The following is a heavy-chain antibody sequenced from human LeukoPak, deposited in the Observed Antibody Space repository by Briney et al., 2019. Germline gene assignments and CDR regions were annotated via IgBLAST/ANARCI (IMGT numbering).Heavy chain of an antibody. D-gene: IGHD4-17*01. CDR2: ISYDGSNK. CDR1: GFTFSSYG. CDR3: AKSTVTDY. Sequence: GRSLRLSCAASGFTFSSYGMHWVRQAPGKGLEWVAVISYDGSNKYYADSVKGRFTISRDNSKNTLYLQINSLRAEDTAVYYCAKSTVTDYWGQGTLVTVSS. V-gene: IGHV3-30*18. J-gene: IGHJ4*02.